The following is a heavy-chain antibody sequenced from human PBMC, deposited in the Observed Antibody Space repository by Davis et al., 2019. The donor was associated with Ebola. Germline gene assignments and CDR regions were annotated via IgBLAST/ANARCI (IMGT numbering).Heavy chain of an antibody. Sequence: PGGSLRLSCEASGFTLSDYYIGWVRQAPGKGLEWVSYISNSATYRAYGDSVKGRFTISRDNIRNSMTLQMNNLRVEDTATYFCVRAPNRDRPFDFWGQGVLVAVSP. V-gene: IGHV3-11*06. CDR2: ISNSATYR. CDR1: GFTLSDYY. CDR3: VRAPNRDRPFDF. J-gene: IGHJ4*02. D-gene: IGHD5-24*01.